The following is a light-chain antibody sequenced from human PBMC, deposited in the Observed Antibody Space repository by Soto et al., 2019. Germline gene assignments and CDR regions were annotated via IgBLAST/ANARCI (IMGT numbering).Light chain of an antibody. CDR3: SSYAGRHVV. CDR1: SSDVGGYNF. Sequence: QSVLTQPPSASGSPGQSVTISCTGTSSDVGGYNFVSWYQQHPGKAPKLMIYEVTKRPSGVPDRFSGSKSGNTASLTVSGLQAEDEGDYYCSSYAGRHVVFGGGTKLTVL. V-gene: IGLV2-8*01. CDR2: EVT. J-gene: IGLJ2*01.